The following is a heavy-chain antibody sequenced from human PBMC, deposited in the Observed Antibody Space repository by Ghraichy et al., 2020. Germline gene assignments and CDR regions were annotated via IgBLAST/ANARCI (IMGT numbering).Heavy chain of an antibody. Sequence: GGSLRLSCAASGFTFSLYSVNWVRQAPGKGLEWVSYITGSSSAIYYADSVQGRFTISRDNAQNSLYLQMNSLRAEDTAVYYCSRGGGAGTPVLYHMDVWGLGTTVTVSS. J-gene: IGHJ6*02. D-gene: IGHD6-19*01. V-gene: IGHV3-48*01. CDR2: ITGSSSAI. CDR3: SRGGGAGTPVLYHMDV. CDR1: GFTFSLYS.